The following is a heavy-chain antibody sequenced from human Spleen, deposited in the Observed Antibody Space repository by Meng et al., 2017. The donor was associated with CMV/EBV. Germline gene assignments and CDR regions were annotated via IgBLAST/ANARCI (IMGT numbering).Heavy chain of an antibody. J-gene: IGHJ4*01. Sequence: VPRVGSGGGLIRAGGSLRLSCEVSGLNFKGAWMSWVRQAPGKGPEWVALIKSKVDGGTTDYAAPVRGRFTFSRDDSKSTIYLQMNNVKTEDTAVYYCTTGRGGYNAEDYWGHGTLVTVSS. CDR3: TTGRGGYNAEDY. CDR2: IKSKVDGGTT. CDR1: GLNFKGAW. V-gene: IGHV3-15*01. D-gene: IGHD1-1*01.